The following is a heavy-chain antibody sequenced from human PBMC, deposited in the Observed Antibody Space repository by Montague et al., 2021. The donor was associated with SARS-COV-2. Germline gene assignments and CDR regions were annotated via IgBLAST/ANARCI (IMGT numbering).Heavy chain of an antibody. CDR1: GGSFSGYY. D-gene: IGHD1-14*01. CDR2: INHSGST. CDR3: ATRTRYPQNDFGF. V-gene: IGHV4-34*01. J-gene: IGHJ4*02. Sequence: SETLSLTSAVHGGSFSGYYSSWIRQPAGRGLEWIGEINHSGSTNXNPSLKSRVTISVDTSKNQFSLKLRSVTAADTAVYYCATRTRYPQNDFGFWGQGTLVTVSS.